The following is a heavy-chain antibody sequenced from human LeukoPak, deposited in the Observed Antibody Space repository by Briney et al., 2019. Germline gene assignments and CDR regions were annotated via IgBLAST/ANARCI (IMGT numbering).Heavy chain of an antibody. Sequence: SETLSPTCTVSGGSISSYYWSWIRQPPGKGLEWIGYIYYIGSTNYNPSLKSRVTISVDTSRNQFSLKLSSVTAADTAVYYCARGYCSGGNCYYFDYWGQGTLVTVSS. D-gene: IGHD2-15*01. CDR1: GGSISSYY. CDR3: ARGYCSGGNCYYFDY. V-gene: IGHV4-59*01. CDR2: IYYIGST. J-gene: IGHJ4*02.